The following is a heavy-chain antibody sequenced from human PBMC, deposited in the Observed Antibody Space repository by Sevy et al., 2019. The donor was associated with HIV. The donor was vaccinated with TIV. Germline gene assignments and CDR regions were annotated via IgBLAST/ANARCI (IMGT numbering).Heavy chain of an antibody. Sequence: GGSLRLSCAASGFTFSSYAMHWVRQAPGKGLEWVAVISYDGSNKYYADSVKGRFTISRDNSKNTLYLQMNSLRAEDTAVYYCARDYYDSSGYYYNGAFDYWGQGTLVTVSS. CDR1: GFTFSSYA. V-gene: IGHV3-30-3*01. J-gene: IGHJ4*02. CDR2: ISYDGSNK. D-gene: IGHD3-22*01. CDR3: ARDYYDSSGYYYNGAFDY.